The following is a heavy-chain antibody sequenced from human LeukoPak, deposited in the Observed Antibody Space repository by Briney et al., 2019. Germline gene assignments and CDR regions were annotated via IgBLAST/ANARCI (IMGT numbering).Heavy chain of an antibody. CDR2: INPNSGGT. CDR1: VYTFTDYY. Sequence: GASVTVSFKASVYTFTDYYMHWVRQAPGQGLEWMGWINPNSGGTNYAQKFQGRVTMTRDTSISTAYMELSRLRSDDTAVYYCARGTKLDYWGQGTLVTVSS. V-gene: IGHV1-2*02. D-gene: IGHD2-8*01. J-gene: IGHJ4*02. CDR3: ARGTKLDY.